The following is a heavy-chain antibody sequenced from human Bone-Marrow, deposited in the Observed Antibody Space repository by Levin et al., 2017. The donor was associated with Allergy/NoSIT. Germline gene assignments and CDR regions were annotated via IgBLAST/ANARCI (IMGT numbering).Heavy chain of an antibody. D-gene: IGHD2-8*02. CDR2: ISTSGGST. CDR1: GFTFNNYV. V-gene: IGHV3-23*01. CDR3: ARDGGVQVGGDY. Sequence: GGSLRLSCAASGFTFNNYVMNWVRQAPGKGLQWVSGISTSGGSTYYADPVKGRFTISRDNSKNMLYLQLNSLRAEDTAIYYCARDGGVQVGGDYGGQGTLVTVSS. J-gene: IGHJ4*02.